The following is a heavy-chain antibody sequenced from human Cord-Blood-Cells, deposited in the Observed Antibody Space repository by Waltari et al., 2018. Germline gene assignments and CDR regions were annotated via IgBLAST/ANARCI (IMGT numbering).Heavy chain of an antibody. Sequence: QVQLQESGPGLVQPSETLSLTCTFSGGPNSSHYWSWVRQPPGKGLEWIGYIYYSGSTNYNPSLKSRVTISVDTSKNQFSLKLSSVTAADTAVYYCARASEGIVGAFDYWGQGTLVTVSS. CDR1: GGPNSSHY. V-gene: IGHV4-59*11. CDR2: IYYSGST. J-gene: IGHJ4*02. CDR3: ARASEGIVGAFDY. D-gene: IGHD1-26*01.